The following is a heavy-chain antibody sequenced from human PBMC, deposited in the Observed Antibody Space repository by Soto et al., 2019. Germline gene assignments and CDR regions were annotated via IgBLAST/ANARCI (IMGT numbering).Heavy chain of an antibody. Sequence: GESLKISCQGSGYSFSTYYIGWVRQMPVKGLEWMGTIYPGDSDTIYSPSFQGQVTISADKSTSTAYLQWSGLKASDTAMYYCARARAYSSSSYYFDYWGQGTVVTVSS. D-gene: IGHD6-13*01. CDR3: ARARAYSSSSYYFDY. CDR2: IYPGDSDT. V-gene: IGHV5-51*01. J-gene: IGHJ4*02. CDR1: GYSFSTYY.